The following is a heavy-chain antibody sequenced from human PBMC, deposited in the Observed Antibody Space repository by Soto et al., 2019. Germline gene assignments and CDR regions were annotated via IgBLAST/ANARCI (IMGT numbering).Heavy chain of an antibody. CDR2: IYYSGST. J-gene: IGHJ2*01. Sequence: QVQLQESGPGLVKPSETLSLTCTVSGGSISSYYWSWIRQPPGKGLEWIGYIYYSGSTNHNPPPTSRVTISVEASKHQFSLTLSSVTAADTAVYYCERFNWYFDLWGRGTLVTVSS. V-gene: IGHV4-59*01. CDR1: GGSISSYY. CDR3: ERFNWYFDL.